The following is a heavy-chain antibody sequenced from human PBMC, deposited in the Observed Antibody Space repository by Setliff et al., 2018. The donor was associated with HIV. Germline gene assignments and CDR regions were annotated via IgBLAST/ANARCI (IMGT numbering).Heavy chain of an antibody. D-gene: IGHD6-19*01. CDR2: INWNGGST. CDR1: GFTFDDYG. Sequence: LRLSCAASGFTFDDYGMSWVRQAPGKGLEWVSGINWNGGSTGYADSVKGRFTISRDDAKNSLYLQMNSLRAEGTALYYCARVGYSTGWYNWFDPWGQGTLVTVSS. V-gene: IGHV3-20*04. CDR3: ARVGYSTGWYNWFDP. J-gene: IGHJ5*02.